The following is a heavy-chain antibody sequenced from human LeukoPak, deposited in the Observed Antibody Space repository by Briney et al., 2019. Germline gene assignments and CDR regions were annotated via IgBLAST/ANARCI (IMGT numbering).Heavy chain of an antibody. CDR3: AKDKYCSGGGCYSYYFQH. CDR2: IRSDGSNK. Sequence: GGSLRLSCAASGFTFSSYGMHWVCQAPGTGLEWVAFIRSDGSNKNYADSVKGRFTISRDNSKNTLYLQMNSLRPDDTAAYYCAKDKYCSGGGCYSYYFQHWGQGTLVTVSS. D-gene: IGHD2-15*01. CDR1: GFTFSSYG. J-gene: IGHJ1*01. V-gene: IGHV3-30*02.